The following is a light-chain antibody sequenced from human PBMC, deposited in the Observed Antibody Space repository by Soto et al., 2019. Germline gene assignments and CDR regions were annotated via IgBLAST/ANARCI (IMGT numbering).Light chain of an antibody. J-gene: IGKJ3*01. V-gene: IGKV3-20*01. CDR1: QSVSSSY. Sequence: EIVLTQSPGTLSLSPGERATLSCRASQSVSSSYLAWYQQKPGQAPRLLIYGASSRATGIPDRFSGSGSGTDFTLTISRLEPEEFSVYYCQQFRAFGPGTKVDIK. CDR3: QQFRA. CDR2: GAS.